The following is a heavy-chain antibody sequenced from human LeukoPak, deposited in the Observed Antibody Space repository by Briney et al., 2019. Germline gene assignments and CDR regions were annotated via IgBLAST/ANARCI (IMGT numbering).Heavy chain of an antibody. V-gene: IGHV3-30*02. CDR1: GFTFSNYG. J-gene: IGHJ4*02. Sequence: GGSLRLSCAASGFTFSNYGMHWVRQAPGKGLEWVAFTRSDGNDKYYADSVKGRFSISRDNSKNMLYLQMNSLRAEDTAVYYCAGDFDYWGQGTLVTVSS. CDR3: AGDFDY. CDR2: TRSDGNDK.